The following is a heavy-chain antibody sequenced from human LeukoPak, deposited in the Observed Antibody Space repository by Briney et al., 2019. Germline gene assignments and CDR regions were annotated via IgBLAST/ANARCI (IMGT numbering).Heavy chain of an antibody. CDR2: IYTSGST. D-gene: IGHD1-26*01. CDR1: GGSFSGYY. CDR3: ARSYSGSLDFDY. V-gene: IGHV4-4*09. J-gene: IGHJ4*02. Sequence: SETLSLTCAVYGGSFSGYYWSWIRQPPGKGLEWIGYIYTSGSTNYNPSLKSQVTISVDTSKNQFSLKLSSVTAADTAVYYCARSYSGSLDFDYWGQGTLVTVSS.